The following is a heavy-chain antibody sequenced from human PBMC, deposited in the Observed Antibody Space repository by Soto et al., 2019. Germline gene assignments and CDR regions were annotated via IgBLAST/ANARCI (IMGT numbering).Heavy chain of an antibody. CDR1: GFTFSSSS. CDR3: ARDMSGGTYNYYYGMDV. J-gene: IGHJ6*02. Sequence: GGSLRLSCAASGFTFSSSSMNWVRRAPGKGLEWVSYISSSIIPIYYADSVKGRFTISRDNAKNSLYLQMNSLRADDTAVYYCARDMSGGTYNYYYGMDVWGQGTTVTVSS. D-gene: IGHD1-26*01. V-gene: IGHV3-48*01. CDR2: ISSSIIPI.